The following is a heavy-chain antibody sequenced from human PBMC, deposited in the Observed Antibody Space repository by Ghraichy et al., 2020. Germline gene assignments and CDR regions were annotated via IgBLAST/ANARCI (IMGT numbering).Heavy chain of an antibody. CDR1: GGSFSGYY. V-gene: IGHV4-34*01. D-gene: IGHD5-24*01. J-gene: IGHJ3*02. CDR3: ARRDKRQLTELDAFDI. Sequence: LSLTCAVYGGSFSGYYWSWIRQPPGKGLEWIGEINHSGSTNYNPSLKSRVTISVDTSKNQFSLKLSSVTAADTAVYYCARRDKRQLTELDAFDIWGQGTMVTVSS. CDR2: INHSGST.